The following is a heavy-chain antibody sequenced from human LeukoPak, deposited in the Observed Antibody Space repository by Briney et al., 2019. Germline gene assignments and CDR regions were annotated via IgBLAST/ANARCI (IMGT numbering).Heavy chain of an antibody. CDR1: GFIFSSYA. CDR3: VRDYGGSSGAFDL. CDR2: IGSSSGDI. V-gene: IGHV3-21*01. D-gene: IGHD4-23*01. Sequence: PGGSLRLSCRASGFIFSSYALNWVRRAPGQGLEWVSSIGSSSGDIYYTDSVKGRFTISRDNARKSLYLQMNSLRVEDTAVYYCVRDYGGSSGAFDLWGQGTMVTVSS. J-gene: IGHJ3*01.